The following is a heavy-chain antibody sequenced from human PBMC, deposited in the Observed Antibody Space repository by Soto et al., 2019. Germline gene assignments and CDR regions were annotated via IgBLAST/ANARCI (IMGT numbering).Heavy chain of an antibody. CDR1: GYTFTSYG. V-gene: IGHV1-18*01. J-gene: IGHJ3*02. CDR3: ARGGLQDIPKGDDAFDI. D-gene: IGHD2-15*01. Sequence: QVQLVQSGAEVKKPGASVKVSCKASGYTFTSYGISWVRQAPGQGLEWMGWISAYNGNTNYAQKLQGRVTMTKDTSTSTASMELRSLRSDDTAVYYRARGGLQDIPKGDDAFDIWGQGTMVTVSS. CDR2: ISAYNGNT.